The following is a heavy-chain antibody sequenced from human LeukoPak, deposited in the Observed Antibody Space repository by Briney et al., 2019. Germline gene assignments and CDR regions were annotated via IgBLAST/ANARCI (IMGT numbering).Heavy chain of an antibody. J-gene: IGHJ6*03. Sequence: GGSLRLSCAASGFTFDDYAMHWVRHAPGKGLEWVSLISWDGGSTYYADSVKGRFTISRDNSKNSLYLQMNSLRAENTALYYCAKGSFPTGYYYYMDVGGKGPRSPSP. V-gene: IGHV3-43D*03. CDR2: ISWDGGST. CDR1: GFTFDDYA. D-gene: IGHD1-1*01. CDR3: AKGSFPTGYYYYMDV.